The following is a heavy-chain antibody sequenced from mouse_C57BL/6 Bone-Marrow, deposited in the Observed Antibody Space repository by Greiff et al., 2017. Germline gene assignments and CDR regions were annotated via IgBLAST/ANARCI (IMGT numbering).Heavy chain of an antibody. V-gene: IGHV1-7*01. CDR3: ARSYYYGSSHDYYAMDY. J-gene: IGHJ4*01. CDR2: INTSSGST. CDR1: GYTFTSYW. D-gene: IGHD1-1*01. Sequence: QVQLQQSGAELAKPGASVKLSCKASGYTFTSYWMHWVKQRPGPGLEWIGYINTSSGSTKYNQKFKDKATLTADKSSSTAYMQLSSLTYEDSAVYYCARSYYYGSSHDYYAMDYWGQGTSVTVSS.